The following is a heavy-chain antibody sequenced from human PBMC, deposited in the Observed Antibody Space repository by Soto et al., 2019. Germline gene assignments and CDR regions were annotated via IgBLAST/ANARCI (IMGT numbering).Heavy chain of an antibody. CDR2: IYYSGST. Sequence: SETLSLTCTVSGGSISSGGYYWSWIRQHPGKGLEWIGYIYYSGSTYYNPSLKSRVTISVDTSKNQFSLKLSSVTAADTAVYYCARATPAYYDFWSGTDPSPYYYYYYYMDVWGKGTTVTVSS. D-gene: IGHD3-3*01. V-gene: IGHV4-31*03. CDR1: GGSISSGGYY. CDR3: ARATPAYYDFWSGTDPSPYYYYYYYMDV. J-gene: IGHJ6*03.